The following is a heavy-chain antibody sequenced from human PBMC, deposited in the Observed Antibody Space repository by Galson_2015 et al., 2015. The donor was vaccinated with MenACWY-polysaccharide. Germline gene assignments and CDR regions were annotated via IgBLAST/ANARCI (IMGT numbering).Heavy chain of an antibody. D-gene: IGHD4-17*01. J-gene: IGHJ4*02. Sequence: SLRLSCAVSGFTFSSYWMHWVRQVPGKELVWVSRINSAASRADYADSVKGRFTISRDNAKNTLYLQMNSLRGEDTALYYCAKSGGDYGTELIEYWGQGTLVTVSS. V-gene: IGHV3-74*01. CDR1: GFTFSSYW. CDR2: INSAASRA. CDR3: AKSGGDYGTELIEY.